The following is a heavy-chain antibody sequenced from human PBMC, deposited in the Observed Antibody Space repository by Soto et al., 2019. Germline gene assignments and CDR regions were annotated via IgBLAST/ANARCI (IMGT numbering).Heavy chain of an antibody. D-gene: IGHD2-2*01. V-gene: IGHV3-9*01. Sequence: HPGGSLRLSCAASGFTFDDYAMHWVRQAPGKGLEWVSGISWNSGSIGYADSVKGRLTISRDNAKNSLYLQMNSLRAEDTALYYCAKGLGPDIVVVPAGVPPYYYYGMDVWGQGTTVTVSS. CDR2: ISWNSGSI. CDR3: AKGLGPDIVVVPAGVPPYYYYGMDV. CDR1: GFTFDDYA. J-gene: IGHJ6*02.